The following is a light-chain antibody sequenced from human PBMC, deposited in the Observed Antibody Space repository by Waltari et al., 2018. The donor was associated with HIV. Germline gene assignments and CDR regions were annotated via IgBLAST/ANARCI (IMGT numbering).Light chain of an antibody. CDR1: SSDVGGCKY. CDR2: DVS. J-gene: IGLJ2*01. CDR3: SSYAGSNNWVV. V-gene: IGLV2-8*01. Sequence: QSALTQPPSASGSPGQSVTISCTGTSSDVGGCKYVSWYQQHPGKAPKLMIYDVSKRPSGVPDRFSGSKSGNTASLTVSGLQAEDEADYYCSSYAGSNNWVVFGGGTKLTVL.